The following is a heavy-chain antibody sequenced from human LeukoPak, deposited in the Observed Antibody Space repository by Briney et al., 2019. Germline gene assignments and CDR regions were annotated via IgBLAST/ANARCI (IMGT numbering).Heavy chain of an antibody. V-gene: IGHV1-69-2*01. CDR3: ARDSPDLLMVVTPVHAFDI. CDR1: GYTFTDYY. CDR2: VDPEDGET. J-gene: IGHJ3*02. D-gene: IGHD4-23*01. Sequence: ASVKISCKVSGYTFTDYYMHWVQQAPGKGLEWMGLVDPEDGETIYAEKFQGRVTITADTSTDTAYMELSSLRSEDTAVYYCARDSPDLLMVVTPVHAFDIWGQGTMVTVSS.